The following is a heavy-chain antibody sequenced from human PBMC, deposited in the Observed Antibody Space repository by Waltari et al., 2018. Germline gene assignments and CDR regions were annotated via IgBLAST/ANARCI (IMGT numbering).Heavy chain of an antibody. CDR1: GFTVSSNY. CDR3: AREALVGATMVFDY. CDR2: IYSGGST. D-gene: IGHD1-26*01. V-gene: IGHV3-53*02. J-gene: IGHJ4*02. Sequence: EVQLVETGGGLIQPGGSVRLPCGACGFTVSSNYMRWLRQAPGKGLEWVSVIYSGGSTYYADSVKGRFTISRDNSKNTLYLQMNSLRAEDTAVYYCAREALVGATMVFDYWGQGTLVTVSS.